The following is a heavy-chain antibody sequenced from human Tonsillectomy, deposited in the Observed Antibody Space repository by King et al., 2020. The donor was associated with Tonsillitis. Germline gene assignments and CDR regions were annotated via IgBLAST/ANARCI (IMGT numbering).Heavy chain of an antibody. J-gene: IGHJ4*02. Sequence: EVQLVESGGGLVQPGRSLRLPCAASGFTFHDYGMHWVRQAPGKGLEWVSGISWNSGSINYADSVKGRFTISRDNAKNSLYLQMNSLRAEDTALYYCAKDDCSGGSCYSPFDYWGQGTLVTVSS. V-gene: IGHV3-9*01. CDR1: GFTFHDYG. CDR3: AKDDCSGGSCYSPFDY. CDR2: ISWNSGSI. D-gene: IGHD2-15*01.